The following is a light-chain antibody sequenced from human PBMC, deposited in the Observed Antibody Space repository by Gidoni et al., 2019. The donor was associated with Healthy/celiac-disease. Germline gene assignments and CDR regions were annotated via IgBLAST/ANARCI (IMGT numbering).Light chain of an antibody. CDR2: GAS. J-gene: IGKJ1*01. V-gene: IGKV3-20*01. CDR3: QQYGSSPTWT. CDR1: QSVSSSY. Sequence: EIVLPQSPVTLSLSPGERANRSCRASQSVSSSYLAWYQQKPGQAHSLLIYGASSRATGIPDRFSGSGSGTDFTLTISRLEPEDFAVYYCQQYGSSPTWTFXXXTKVEIK.